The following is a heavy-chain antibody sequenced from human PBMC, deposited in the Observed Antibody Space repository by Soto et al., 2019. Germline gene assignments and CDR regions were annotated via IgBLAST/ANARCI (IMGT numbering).Heavy chain of an antibody. CDR1: GGSISSYY. Sequence: QVQLQESGPGLVKPSETLSLTCTVSGGSISSYYWSWIRQPPGKGLGWIGYIYYSGSTNYNPSLKSRVTISVDTSKNQFSLKLSSVTAADTAVYYCARGGGSPDYWGQGTLVTVSS. J-gene: IGHJ4*02. V-gene: IGHV4-59*08. CDR2: IYYSGST. CDR3: ARGGGSPDY. D-gene: IGHD1-26*01.